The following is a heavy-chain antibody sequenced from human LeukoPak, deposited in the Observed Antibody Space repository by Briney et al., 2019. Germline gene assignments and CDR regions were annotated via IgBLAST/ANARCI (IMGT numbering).Heavy chain of an antibody. Sequence: ASVKVSCKASGYIFTSYGISWVRQAPGQGLEWMGWISVYNGNTNYVQKFQGRVTMTTDTSTSTAYMELSSLKSEDTAVYYCARGGFHLGELSFVPGKFLDYWGQGTLLTVSS. CDR3: ARGGFHLGELSFVPGKFLDY. CDR2: ISVYNGNT. CDR1: GYIFTSYG. V-gene: IGHV1-18*01. D-gene: IGHD3-16*02. J-gene: IGHJ4*02.